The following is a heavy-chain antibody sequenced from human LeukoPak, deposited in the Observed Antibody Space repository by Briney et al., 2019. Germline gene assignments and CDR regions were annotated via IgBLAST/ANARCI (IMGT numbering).Heavy chain of an antibody. CDR3: ARDLIVGEPYFDY. CDR1: GYTFTNYG. Sequence: ASVKVSCKASGYTFTNYGISWVRQAPGQGLEWMGWINAYNGNTNYAPKLQGRVTMTTDTSTSTAYMELRSLRSDDTAVYYCARDLIVGEPYFDYWGQGTLVTVSS. J-gene: IGHJ4*02. CDR2: INAYNGNT. D-gene: IGHD1-26*01. V-gene: IGHV1-18*01.